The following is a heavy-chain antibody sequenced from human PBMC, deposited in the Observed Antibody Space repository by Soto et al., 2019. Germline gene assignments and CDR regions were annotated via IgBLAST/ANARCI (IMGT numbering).Heavy chain of an antibody. CDR2: IKQDGSEK. CDR1: GFTFRTYW. J-gene: IGHJ4*02. CDR3: ARTGHSYGPYPFDY. D-gene: IGHD5-18*01. V-gene: IGHV3-7*03. Sequence: GGSLRLSCGASGFTFRTYWMSWVRQAPGKGLEWVANIKQDGSEKHYVDSVKGRFTISRDNAKNSLYLQMNSLRAEDTAVYYCARTGHSYGPYPFDYWGQGTLVTVSS.